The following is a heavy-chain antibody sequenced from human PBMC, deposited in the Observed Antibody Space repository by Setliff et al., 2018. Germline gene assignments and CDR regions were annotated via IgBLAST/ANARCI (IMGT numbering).Heavy chain of an antibody. Sequence: SETLSLTCTVAGASTSSGDFYWSWIRQPPGKGLEWIGYIYYSGTTYYNPYLRSRVAISVDTSKNQFSLSLTSVTVTDTAVFYCARFRGANGGHMDVWGKGTTVTVSS. CDR3: ARFRGANGGHMDV. V-gene: IGHV4-30-4*08. CDR1: GASTSSGDFY. J-gene: IGHJ6*03. CDR2: IYYSGTT. D-gene: IGHD7-27*01.